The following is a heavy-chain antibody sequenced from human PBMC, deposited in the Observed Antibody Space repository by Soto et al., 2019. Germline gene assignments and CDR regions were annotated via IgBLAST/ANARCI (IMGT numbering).Heavy chain of an antibody. Sequence: SVKVSCKASGGTFSSYATSWVRLAPGQGLEWMGAIIPIFGTANYAQKFQGRVTITADGSTSTAYMELSSLRSEDTAVYYCARDQGIAAAGTGSRHFDYWGQGTLVTVSS. J-gene: IGHJ4*02. V-gene: IGHV1-69*13. D-gene: IGHD6-13*01. CDR3: ARDQGIAAAGTGSRHFDY. CDR1: GGTFSSYA. CDR2: IIPIFGTA.